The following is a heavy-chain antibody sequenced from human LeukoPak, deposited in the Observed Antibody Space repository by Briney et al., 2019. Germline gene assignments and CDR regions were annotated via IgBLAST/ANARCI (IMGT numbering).Heavy chain of an antibody. CDR2: ISTDGNTT. J-gene: IGHJ4*02. V-gene: IGHV3-74*01. CDR3: TRDVGFYGSGSYYRD. D-gene: IGHD3-10*01. Sequence: GRSLRLSCAASGFTFSNYWMHWGRQGSGKGLLWGSRISTDGNTTNYADSVKGRFTISRDNAKNTLYLQMSSLTAEDTAVYYCTRDVGFYGSGSYYRDWGQGSLVTVSS. CDR1: GFTFSNYW.